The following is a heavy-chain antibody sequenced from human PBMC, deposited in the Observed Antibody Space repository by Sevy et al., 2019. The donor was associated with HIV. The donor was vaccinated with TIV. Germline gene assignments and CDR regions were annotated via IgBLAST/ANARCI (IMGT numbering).Heavy chain of an antibody. D-gene: IGHD6-13*01. CDR3: ARAYSSWFGTVHY. Sequence: GGSLRLSCAASGFIFSTYSMHWVRQAPGKGLEWVAAISYDGNNKYYADSVKGRLTISRDNPKNTLVLQVNSLRPEDTAVYYCARAYSSWFGTVHYWGQGTLVTVSS. CDR2: ISYDGNNK. V-gene: IGHV3-30-3*01. J-gene: IGHJ4*02. CDR1: GFIFSTYS.